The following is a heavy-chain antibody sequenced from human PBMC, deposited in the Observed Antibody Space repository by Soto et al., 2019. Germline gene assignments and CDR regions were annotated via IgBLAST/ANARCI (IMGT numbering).Heavy chain of an antibody. CDR3: ARVNWNYEFYFDY. D-gene: IGHD1-7*01. Sequence: QVPLVQSGAEVKKPGSSVKVSCKASGGTFSSYAISWVRQAPGQGLEWMGGTIPIFGTANYAQKFQGRVTITADESTSTAYMELISLRSEHTAVYYCARVNWNYEFYFDYWGQGTLVTVSS. V-gene: IGHV1-69*01. J-gene: IGHJ4*02. CDR2: TIPIFGTA. CDR1: GGTFSSYA.